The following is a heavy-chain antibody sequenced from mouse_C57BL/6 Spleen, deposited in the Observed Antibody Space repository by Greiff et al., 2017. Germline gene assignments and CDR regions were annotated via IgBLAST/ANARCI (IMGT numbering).Heavy chain of an antibody. Sequence: EVQLQESGPGLAKPSQTLSLTCSVTGYSITSYYWNWIRKFPGNKLEYMGYISYSGSTYYNPSLKSRIAITRDTSKNQYYLQLNSVTTEDTAANYCARGGYGSSWFAYWGQGTLVTVSA. CDR2: ISYSGST. V-gene: IGHV3-8*01. CDR3: ARGGYGSSWFAY. CDR1: GYSITSYY. J-gene: IGHJ3*01. D-gene: IGHD1-1*01.